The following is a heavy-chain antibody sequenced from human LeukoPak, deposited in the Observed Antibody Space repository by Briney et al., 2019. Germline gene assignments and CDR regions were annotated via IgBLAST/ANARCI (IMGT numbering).Heavy chain of an antibody. D-gene: IGHD3-16*01. CDR2: VMSGRGST. V-gene: IGHV3-11*05. CDR1: GFTSSRYW. CDR3: ARERRGSYYAFES. Sequence: GGSLRLSCAASGFTSSRYWMHWIRLSPGKGPEWISYVMSGRGSTNYADSVKGRFTISRDNAKNSVALQLDGLRADDTAVYFCARERRGSYYAFESWGQGTLVTVSS. J-gene: IGHJ4*02.